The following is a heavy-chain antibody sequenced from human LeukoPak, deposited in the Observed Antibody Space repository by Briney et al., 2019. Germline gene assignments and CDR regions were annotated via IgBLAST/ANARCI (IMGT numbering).Heavy chain of an antibody. Sequence: ASVKVSCKASGYTFTDYYMHWVRQAPGQGLEWMGWINPNSGGTNYAQKFQGRVIMTRDTSISTAYMELSRLRSDDAAVYYCAREEDSYGYSFFDYWGRGTLVTVSS. CDR1: GYTFTDYY. CDR3: AREEDSYGYSFFDY. D-gene: IGHD5-18*01. J-gene: IGHJ4*02. V-gene: IGHV1-2*02. CDR2: INPNSGGT.